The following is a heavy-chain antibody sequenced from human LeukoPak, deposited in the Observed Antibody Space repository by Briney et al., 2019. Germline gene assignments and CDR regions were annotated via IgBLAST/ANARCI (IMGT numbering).Heavy chain of an antibody. Sequence: GGSLRLSCAASGFTVSSNYMSWVRQAPGKGLEWVSVIYSGGSTYYADSVKGRFTISRDHSKTTLYLQMNSLRAEDTAVYYCARDLILADSSGSSAHDYWGQGTLVTVSS. CDR2: IYSGGST. D-gene: IGHD2-15*01. J-gene: IGHJ4*02. CDR3: ARDLILADSSGSSAHDY. CDR1: GFTVSSNY. V-gene: IGHV3-53*01.